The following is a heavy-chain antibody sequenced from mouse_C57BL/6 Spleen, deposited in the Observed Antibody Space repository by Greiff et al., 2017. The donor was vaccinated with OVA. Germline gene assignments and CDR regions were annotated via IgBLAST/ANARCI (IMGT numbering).Heavy chain of an antibody. J-gene: IGHJ4*01. V-gene: IGHV5-6*01. CDR3: ARHRHPNVDAMDY. CDR1: GFTFSSYG. CDR2: ISSGGSYT. D-gene: IGHD4-1*01. Sequence: EVKLVESGGDLVKPGGSLKLSCAASGFTFSSYGMSWVRQTPDKRLEWVATISSGGSYTYYPDSVKGRFTISRDNAKNTLYLQMSSLKSEDTAMYYCARHRHPNVDAMDYWGQGTSVTVSS.